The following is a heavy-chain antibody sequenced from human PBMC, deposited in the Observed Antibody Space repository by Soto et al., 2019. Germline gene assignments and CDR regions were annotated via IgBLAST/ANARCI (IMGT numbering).Heavy chain of an antibody. Sequence: ASVKVSCKASGYTFTSYGISWVRQAPGQGLEWMGWIRAYNGNTNYAQKLQGRVTMTTDTSTSTAYMELRSLRSDDTAVYYCARGCSSTSCYADYGMDVWGQGTTVTVSS. D-gene: IGHD2-2*01. CDR1: GYTFTSYG. CDR2: IRAYNGNT. J-gene: IGHJ6*02. CDR3: ARGCSSTSCYADYGMDV. V-gene: IGHV1-18*04.